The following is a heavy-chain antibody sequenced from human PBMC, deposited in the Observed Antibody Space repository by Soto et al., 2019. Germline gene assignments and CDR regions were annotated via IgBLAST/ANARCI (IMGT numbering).Heavy chain of an antibody. CDR2: IIPIFGTA. D-gene: IGHD2-2*01. V-gene: IGHV1-69*01. J-gene: IGHJ6*02. CDR3: AIRGDCSSTSCYDKHYYYYGMDV. Sequence: QVQLVQSGAEVKKPGSSVKVSCKASGGTFSSYAISWVRQAPGQGLEWMGGIIPIFGTANYAQKFQGRVTITADESTSTAYMELSSLRSEDTAVYYCAIRGDCSSTSCYDKHYYYYGMDVWGQGTTVTVSS. CDR1: GGTFSSYA.